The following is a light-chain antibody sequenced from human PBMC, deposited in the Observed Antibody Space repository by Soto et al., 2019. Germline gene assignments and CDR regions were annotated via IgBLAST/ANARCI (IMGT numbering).Light chain of an antibody. CDR1: QSVSSSY. CDR2: GAS. J-gene: IGKJ1*01. CDR3: QQYRGT. Sequence: EILLTQSPGILSWSPGERATLSCRASQSVSSSYLAWYQQKPGQAPRLLIYGASSRATGIPERFSGSGSGTDFTLTISRLEPEDFAVYYCQQYRGTFGHGTKVDIK. V-gene: IGKV3-20*01.